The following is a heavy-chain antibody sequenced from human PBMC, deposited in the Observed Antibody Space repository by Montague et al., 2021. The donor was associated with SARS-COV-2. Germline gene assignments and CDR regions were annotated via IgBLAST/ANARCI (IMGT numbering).Heavy chain of an antibody. CDR2: NNYSGIT. V-gene: IGHV4-59*01. J-gene: IGHJ4*02. D-gene: IGHD1-26*01. Sequence: SETLSLTCTVSGGSISGYYWSWIRQPPGKGLEWIGYNNYSGITDYNPSLKSRVTILVDMSKNQFSLKLSSVTAADTAVYYCARGMGGSYLYYFDYWGQGTLVTVSS. CDR3: ARGMGGSYLYYFDY. CDR1: GGSISGYY.